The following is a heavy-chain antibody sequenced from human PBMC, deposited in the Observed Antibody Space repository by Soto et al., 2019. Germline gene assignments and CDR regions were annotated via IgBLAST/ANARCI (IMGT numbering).Heavy chain of an antibody. CDR2: ISGSSQTI. J-gene: IGHJ4*02. CDR3: ARTLSWRRGPFDS. CDR1: GFIFNTYS. D-gene: IGHD2-15*01. Sequence: EVQLVESGGGLIQPGGSLRLSCAASGFIFNTYSMNWVRQAHGKGLEWVSYISGSSQTIFYADSVRGRFTISRDNANNSTYLQMVSLRDEDTAVYYCARTLSWRRGPFDSWGQGTLVTVSS. V-gene: IGHV3-48*02.